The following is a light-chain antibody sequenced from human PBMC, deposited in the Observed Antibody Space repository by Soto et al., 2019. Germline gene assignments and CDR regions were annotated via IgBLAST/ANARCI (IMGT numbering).Light chain of an antibody. CDR2: AAS. CDR3: QQTRSYPST. J-gene: IGKJ4*01. CDR1: QGISSY. V-gene: IGKV1-8*01. Sequence: AVQMTQSPSPLSASTGDRVTITCRAIQGISSYLEWYQQKPGKAPKLLIYAASTLQSGVPSRFSGSGSGTDFTLTISSLQAEDFETYYCQQTRSYPSTFGGGTKVDIK.